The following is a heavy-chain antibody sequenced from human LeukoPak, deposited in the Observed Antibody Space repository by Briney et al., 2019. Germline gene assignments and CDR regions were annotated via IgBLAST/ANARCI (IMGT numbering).Heavy chain of an antibody. Sequence: GGSLRLSCAASGFTVSSNYMSWVRQAPGKGLEWVSYISSSSSTIYYADSVKGRFTISRDNAKNSLYLQMNSLRAEDTAVYYCARTQTYAYFDYWGQGTLVTVSS. CDR2: ISSSSSTI. CDR1: GFTVSSNY. V-gene: IGHV3-48*01. CDR3: ARTQTYAYFDY. D-gene: IGHD3-16*01. J-gene: IGHJ4*02.